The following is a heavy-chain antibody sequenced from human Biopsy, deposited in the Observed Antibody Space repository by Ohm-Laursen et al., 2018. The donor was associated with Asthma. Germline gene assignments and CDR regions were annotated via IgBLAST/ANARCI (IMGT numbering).Heavy chain of an antibody. CDR1: GFTVSRDH. CDR2: IYSGGTS. CDR3: ARGDSSGWSHYYFDY. Sequence: LRLSCSASGFTVSRDHMFWVRQAPGKGLEWVSVIYSGGTSYTADSVRGRFTISRDFSKNTLHLQMHSLRVEDTAVYYCARGDSSGWSHYYFDYWGQGTLVTVSS. V-gene: IGHV3-53*01. D-gene: IGHD6-19*01. J-gene: IGHJ4*02.